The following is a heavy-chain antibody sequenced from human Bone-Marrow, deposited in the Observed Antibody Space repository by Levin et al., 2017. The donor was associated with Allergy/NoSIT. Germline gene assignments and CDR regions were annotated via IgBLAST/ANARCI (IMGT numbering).Heavy chain of an antibody. CDR3: ARDLGDGYNAWGAFDV. V-gene: IGHV3-30*04. J-gene: IGHJ3*01. CDR2: ISYDGSTK. Sequence: GGSLRLSCAASGFTFSSYALHWVRQAPGKGLEWVALISYDGSTKYYADSVQGRFIISRDNSQKTLYLQLSGLRLEDAAVYFCARDLGDGYNAWGAFDVWGQGTVVTVSS. D-gene: IGHD5-24*01. CDR1: GFTFSSYA.